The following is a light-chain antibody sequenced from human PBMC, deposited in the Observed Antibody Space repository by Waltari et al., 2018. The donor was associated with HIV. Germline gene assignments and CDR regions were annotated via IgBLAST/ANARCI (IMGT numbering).Light chain of an antibody. CDR2: AAS. CDR1: QSISNY. V-gene: IGKV1-39*01. Sequence: DIQMTQSPSSLSAFVGDRVTITCRASQSISNYLNWYQQKPGKAPDLLIYAASNLQSGVPSRFSGSGSVTDFALIIRSLQLEDFATYYCQQSYNTSYSFGQGTKLEIK. J-gene: IGKJ2*03. CDR3: QQSYNTSYS.